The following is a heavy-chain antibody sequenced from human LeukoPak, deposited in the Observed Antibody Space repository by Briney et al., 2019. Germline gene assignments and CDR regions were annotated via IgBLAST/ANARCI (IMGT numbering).Heavy chain of an antibody. D-gene: IGHD2-21*02. CDR3: ARGPAVGYCGGDCAVDY. CDR1: GFTFSSYG. J-gene: IGHJ4*02. Sequence: GGSLRLSCAASGFTFSSYGMHWVRQAPGKGLEWVAFIRYDGSNKYYADSVKGRFTISRDNSKNTLYLQMNSLRAEDTAVYYCARGPAVGYCGGDCAVDYWGQGTLVTVSS. CDR2: IRYDGSNK. V-gene: IGHV3-30*02.